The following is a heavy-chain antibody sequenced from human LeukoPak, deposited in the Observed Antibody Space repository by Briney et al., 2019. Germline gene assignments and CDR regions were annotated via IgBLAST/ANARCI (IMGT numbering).Heavy chain of an antibody. J-gene: IGHJ4*02. V-gene: IGHV3-30*02. Sequence: SCKASGYTFTSYYMHWVRQAPGKGLEWVAFIRYDGSNKYYADSVKGRFTISRDNSKNTLYLQMNSLRAEDTAVYYCANDSSPTGDPFDYWGQGTLVTVSS. CDR1: GYTFTSYY. CDR2: IRYDGSNK. CDR3: ANDSSPTGDPFDY. D-gene: IGHD3-16*01.